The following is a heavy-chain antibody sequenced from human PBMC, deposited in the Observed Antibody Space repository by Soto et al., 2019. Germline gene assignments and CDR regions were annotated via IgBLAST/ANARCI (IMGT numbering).Heavy chain of an antibody. Sequence: HPGGSLRLSCAASGFTFSSYGMSWVRQAPGKGLEWVSTISGSGGSTHYADSVRGRFTISRDNSKNTLYLQMNSLRAEDTALYYCAESNQVFGVVIDYYYYGMDVWGQGTTVTVSS. V-gene: IGHV3-23*01. D-gene: IGHD3-3*01. CDR3: AESNQVFGVVIDYYYYGMDV. CDR2: ISGSGGST. CDR1: GFTFSSYG. J-gene: IGHJ6*02.